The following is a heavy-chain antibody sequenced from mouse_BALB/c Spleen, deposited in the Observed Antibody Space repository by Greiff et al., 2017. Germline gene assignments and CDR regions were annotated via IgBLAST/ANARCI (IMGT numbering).Heavy chain of an antibody. CDR2: ISSGGSYT. Sequence: DVQLVESGGGLVKPGGSLKLSCAASGFTFSSYTMSWVRQTPEKRLEWVATISSGGSYTYYPDSVKGRFTISRDNAKNTLYLQMSSLKSEDTAMYYCTRVMITGDYAMDYWGQGTSVTVSS. CDR3: TRVMITGDYAMDY. D-gene: IGHD2-4*01. CDR1: GFTFSSYT. V-gene: IGHV5-6-4*01. J-gene: IGHJ4*01.